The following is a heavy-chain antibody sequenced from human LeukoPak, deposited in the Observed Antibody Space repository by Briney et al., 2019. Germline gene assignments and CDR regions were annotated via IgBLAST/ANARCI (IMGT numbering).Heavy chain of an antibody. CDR2: ISGSGGNT. V-gene: IGHV3-23*01. D-gene: IGHD3-10*01. CDR3: ARDLSPVVRASPMGY. CDR1: GFTFSSYA. J-gene: IGHJ4*02. Sequence: PGGSLRLSCAASGFTFSSYAMSWVRQAPGKGLEWVSGISGSGGNTFYADSVKGRFTISRDNSKNTLYLQMNSLRAEDTAVYYCARDLSPVVRASPMGYWGQGTLVTVSS.